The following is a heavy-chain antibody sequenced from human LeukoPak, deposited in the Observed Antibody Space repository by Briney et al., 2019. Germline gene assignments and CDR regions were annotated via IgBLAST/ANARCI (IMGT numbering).Heavy chain of an antibody. V-gene: IGHV4-39*01. J-gene: IGHJ4*02. CDR3: ARPAGSGIYSNFDY. CDR2: IYYSGST. D-gene: IGHD1-26*01. CDR1: GGSISSSSYY. Sequence: SETLSLTCTVSGGSISSSSYYWGWIRQPPGKGLEWIGSIYYSGSTYYNPSPKSRVTISVDTSKNQFSLKLNSVTAADTAVYYCARPAGSGIYSNFDYWGQGTLVTVSS.